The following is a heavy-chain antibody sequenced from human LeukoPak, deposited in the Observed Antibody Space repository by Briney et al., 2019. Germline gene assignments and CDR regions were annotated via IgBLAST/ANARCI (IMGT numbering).Heavy chain of an antibody. CDR1: GFTFSSYG. D-gene: IGHD3-10*01. J-gene: IGHJ6*03. V-gene: IGHV3-33*06. Sequence: PGRSLRLSCAASGFTFSSYGMHWVRQAPGKGLDWVAVIWYDGSNKYYADSVKGRFTISRDNSENTLYLQMNSLRAEDTAVYYCAKFFHAGTYNYYYYMDVWGKGTTVTVSS. CDR2: IWYDGSNK. CDR3: AKFFHAGTYNYYYYMDV.